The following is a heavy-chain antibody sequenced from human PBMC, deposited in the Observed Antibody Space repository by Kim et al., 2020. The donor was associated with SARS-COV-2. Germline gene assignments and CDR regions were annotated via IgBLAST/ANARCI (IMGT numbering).Heavy chain of an antibody. Sequence: GGSLRLSCAASGFTFSSYGMHWVRQAPGKGLEWVAVIWYDGSNKYYADSVKGRFTISRDNSKNTLYLQMNSLRAEDTAVYYCAREDYGFYYYYGMDVWGQGTTVTVSS. CDR2: IWYDGSNK. V-gene: IGHV3-33*01. CDR3: AREDYGFYYYYGMDV. D-gene: IGHD4-17*01. J-gene: IGHJ6*02. CDR1: GFTFSSYG.